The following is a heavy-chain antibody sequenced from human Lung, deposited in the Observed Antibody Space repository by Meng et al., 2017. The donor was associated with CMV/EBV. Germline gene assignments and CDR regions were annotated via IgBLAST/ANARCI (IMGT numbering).Heavy chain of an antibody. CDR3: ARGGSVGYCRDSACWGYLDY. CDR1: GGPISGYY. CDR2: IYYSGRT. Sequence: GSLRLSCTVSGGPISGYYWSWVRQPPGSGLEWIAYIYYSGRTTYNPSLKSGVTVSLDLSKNQFSLKLNSVTATDTAVYYCARGGSVGYCRDSACWGYLDYWXQG. D-gene: IGHD2-15*01. J-gene: IGHJ4*02. V-gene: IGHV4-59*12.